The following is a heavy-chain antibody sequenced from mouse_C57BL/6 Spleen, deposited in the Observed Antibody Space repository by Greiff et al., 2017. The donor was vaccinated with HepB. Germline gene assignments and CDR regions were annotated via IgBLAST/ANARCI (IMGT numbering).Heavy chain of an antibody. CDR3: ARRSYYAMDY. J-gene: IGHJ4*01. CDR1: GYAFTNYL. Sequence: VQLQQSGAELVRPGTSVKVSCKASGYAFTNYLIEWVKQRPGQGLEWIGVINPGSGGTNYNEKFKGKATLTAEQSSSTAYMQLSSLTSEDSAVYFCARRSYYAMDYWGQGTSVTVSS. V-gene: IGHV1-54*01. CDR2: INPGSGGT.